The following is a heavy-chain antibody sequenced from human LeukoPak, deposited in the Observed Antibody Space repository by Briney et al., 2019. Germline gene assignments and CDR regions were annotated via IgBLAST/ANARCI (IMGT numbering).Heavy chain of an antibody. V-gene: IGHV3-53*01. Sequence: GGSLRLSCAASGFTVSSNYMSWVRQAPGKGLEWVSVIYSGGSTYYADSVKGRFTISRDNSKNTLYLQMNSLRAEDTAVYYCAKEMVRGVILTHFDYWGQGTLVTVSS. CDR2: IYSGGST. CDR1: GFTVSSNY. D-gene: IGHD3-10*01. CDR3: AKEMVRGVILTHFDY. J-gene: IGHJ4*02.